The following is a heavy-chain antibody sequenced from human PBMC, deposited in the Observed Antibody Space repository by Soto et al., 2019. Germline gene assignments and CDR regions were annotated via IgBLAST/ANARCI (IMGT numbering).Heavy chain of an antibody. V-gene: IGHV4-30-4*01. CDR1: GGSISSGDYY. J-gene: IGHJ5*02. CDR2: IYYSGST. Sequence: SETLSLTXTVSGGSISSGDYYWSWIRQPPGKGLEWIGYIYYSGSTYYNPSLKSRVTISVDTSKNQFSLRLSSVTAADTAVYYCARGGAYCGGDCYNWFDPWGQGTLVTVSS. D-gene: IGHD2-21*02. CDR3: ARGGAYCGGDCYNWFDP.